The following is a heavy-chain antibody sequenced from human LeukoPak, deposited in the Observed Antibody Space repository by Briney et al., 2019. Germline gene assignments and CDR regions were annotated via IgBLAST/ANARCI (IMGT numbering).Heavy chain of an antibody. CDR2: IYYSGST. CDR3: ARGSYCSSTSCYRPGYNWFDP. J-gene: IGHJ5*02. CDR1: GGSISSGGYY. D-gene: IGHD2-2*01. V-gene: IGHV4-31*03. Sequence: SQTLSLTCTVSGGSISSGGYYWSWIRQHPGKGLEWIGYIYYSGSTYYNPSLKSRVTISVDTSRNQFSLELSSVTAADTAVYYCARGSYCSSTSCYRPGYNWFDPWGQGTLVTVSS.